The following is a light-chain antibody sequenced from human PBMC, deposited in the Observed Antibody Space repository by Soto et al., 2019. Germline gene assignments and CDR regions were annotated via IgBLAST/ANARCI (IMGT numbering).Light chain of an antibody. Sequence: IVLTQSPGTLSLSPGERATLSCRASQSVSSSDLAWYQQKPGQAPRLLIYGASSRATGIPDRFSGSGSGTDFTLTISRLEPEDFAVYYCQQYGSSPGTFGQGTKVEIK. V-gene: IGKV3-20*01. CDR2: GAS. CDR3: QQYGSSPGT. J-gene: IGKJ1*01. CDR1: QSVSSSD.